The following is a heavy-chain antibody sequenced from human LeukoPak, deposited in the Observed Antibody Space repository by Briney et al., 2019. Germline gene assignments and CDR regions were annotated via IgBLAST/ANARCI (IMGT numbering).Heavy chain of an antibody. D-gene: IGHD6-13*01. V-gene: IGHV3-7*01. J-gene: IGHJ4*02. CDR1: GFTFSSYW. CDR2: IKGDESAK. CDR3: ARDRIAAAGTDYDY. Sequence: GGSLRLSCAASGFTFSSYWMSWVRQAPGKGLEWVANIKGDESAKYYVDSVKGRFTISRDNAYNSLYLQMNSLRAEDTAVYYCARDRIAAAGTDYDYWGQGALVTVSS.